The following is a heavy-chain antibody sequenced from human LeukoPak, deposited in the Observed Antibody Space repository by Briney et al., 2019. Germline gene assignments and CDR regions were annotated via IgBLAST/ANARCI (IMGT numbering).Heavy chain of an antibody. CDR3: ARHDAGIAGRPFDN. CDR2: IHDSGPT. D-gene: IGHD6-6*01. J-gene: IGHJ4*02. CDR1: GFSISTYS. V-gene: IGHV4-59*08. Sequence: SETLSLTCTVSGFSISTYSWSWIRRPPGKGLEWIAYIHDSGPTNYNPTLKKRITTSVNTTNNNFSLLLRSITAAETAVYYCARHDAGIAGRPFDNWGQGTLVTVSS.